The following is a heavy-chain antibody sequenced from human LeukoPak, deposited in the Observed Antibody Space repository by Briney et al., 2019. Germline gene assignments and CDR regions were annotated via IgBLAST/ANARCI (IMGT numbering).Heavy chain of an antibody. D-gene: IGHD3-3*01. CDR2: ISSSSTYI. Sequence: GGSLRLSCAASGFTFSSYSITWVRQAPGKGLEWVSSISSSSTYIYYADSVKGRFTISRDNAKNSLYLQMNSLRAEDTAVYYCARDVPRYDFWSGYYDYWGQGTLVTVSS. J-gene: IGHJ4*02. CDR1: GFTFSSYS. V-gene: IGHV3-21*01. CDR3: ARDVPRYDFWSGYYDY.